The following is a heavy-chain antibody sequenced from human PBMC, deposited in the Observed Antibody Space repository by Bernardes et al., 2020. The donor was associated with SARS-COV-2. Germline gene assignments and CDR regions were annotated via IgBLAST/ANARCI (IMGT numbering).Heavy chain of an antibody. D-gene: IGHD3-22*01. Sequence: GWSLRLSCAASGFSVRSNPMNWVRRAPGKGLEWVSVDYSDGSTYYADSVRGRFTISIDHSKNTVYLQMDSLRAEDTAVYYCARETYFYDSSATLSAFDVWGQGTMVTVSS. CDR2: DYSDGST. J-gene: IGHJ3*01. CDR3: ARETYFYDSSATLSAFDV. CDR1: GFSVRSNP. V-gene: IGHV3-53*01.